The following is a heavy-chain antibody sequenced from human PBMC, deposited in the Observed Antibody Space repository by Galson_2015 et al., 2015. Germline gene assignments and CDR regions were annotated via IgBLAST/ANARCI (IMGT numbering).Heavy chain of an antibody. CDR3: ARATYYYYMDV. CDR2: IWYDGSNK. D-gene: IGHD4-17*01. J-gene: IGHJ6*03. V-gene: IGHV3-33*01. CDR1: GFTFSSYG. Sequence: SLRLSCAASGFTFSSYGMHWVRQAPGKGLEWVAVIWYDGSNKYYADSVKGRFTISRDNSKNTLYLQMNSLRAEDTAVYYCARATYYYYMDVWGKGTTVTVSS.